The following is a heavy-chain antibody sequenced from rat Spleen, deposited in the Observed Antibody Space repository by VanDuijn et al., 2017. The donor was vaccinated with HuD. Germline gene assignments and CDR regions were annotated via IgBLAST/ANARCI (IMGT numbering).Heavy chain of an antibody. J-gene: IGHJ2*01. CDR2: INSAGST. D-gene: IGHD3-2*01. CDR3: ARDLSSHPHYFDY. V-gene: IGHV3-3*01. Sequence: EVQLQESGPGLVKPSQSLSLTCSVTGYSITSSYRWNWIRKFPGNKLEWMGYINSAGSTNYNPSLKSRISITRDTSKNQFFVQVNSVTTEDTATYYCARDLSSHPHYFDYWGQGLLVTVSS. CDR1: GYSITSSYR.